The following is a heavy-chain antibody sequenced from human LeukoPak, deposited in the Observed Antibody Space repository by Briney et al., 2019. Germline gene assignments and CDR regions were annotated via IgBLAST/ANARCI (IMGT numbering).Heavy chain of an antibody. D-gene: IGHD2-2*01. CDR2: ITDPGFAT. J-gene: IGHJ4*02. CDR3: ARAGFCSTTTCYNPFDY. Sequence: GGSLRLSCAASGFTFSNYAMTWVRQAPGKGREWVSGITDPGFATFYADSVRGRFTISRDNSRNTLYLQMDSLRAEDTAVYYCARAGFCSTTTCYNPFDYWGQGTRVTVSS. CDR1: GFTFSNYA. V-gene: IGHV3-23*01.